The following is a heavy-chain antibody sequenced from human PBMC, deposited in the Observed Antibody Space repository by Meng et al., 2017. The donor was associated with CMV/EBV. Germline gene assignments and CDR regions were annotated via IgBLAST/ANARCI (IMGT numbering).Heavy chain of an antibody. CDR3: ARDLRGSSRPIYYGMDV. CDR1: GYTFTGYY. V-gene: IGHV1-2*02. CDR2: INPNSGGT. D-gene: IGHD2-2*01. J-gene: IGHJ6*02. Sequence: KVSCKASGYTFTGYYMHWVRQAPGQGLEWMGWINPNSGGTNYAQKFQGRVTMTRDTSISTAYMELSRLRSDDTAVYYCARDLRGSSRPIYYGMDVWGQGTTVTVSS.